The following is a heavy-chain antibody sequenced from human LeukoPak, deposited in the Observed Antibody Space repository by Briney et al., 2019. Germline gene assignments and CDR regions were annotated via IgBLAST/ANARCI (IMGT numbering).Heavy chain of an antibody. Sequence: ASVKVSCKASGGTFSSYAISWVRQAPGQGLEWMGRINPNSGGTNYAQKFQGRVTMTRDTSISTAYMELSRLRSDDTAVYYCARRYCSSTSCYTYNWFDPWGQGTLVTVSS. D-gene: IGHD2-2*02. CDR1: GGTFSSYA. CDR3: ARRYCSSTSCYTYNWFDP. CDR2: INPNSGGT. J-gene: IGHJ5*02. V-gene: IGHV1-2*06.